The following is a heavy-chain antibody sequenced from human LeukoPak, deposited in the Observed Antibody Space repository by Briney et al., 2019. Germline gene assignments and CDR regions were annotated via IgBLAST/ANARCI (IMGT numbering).Heavy chain of an antibody. D-gene: IGHD3-10*01. Sequence: ASVKVSCKASGYTFTSYDINWVRQATGQGLEWMGWMNPNSGNTGYAQKFQGRVTMTRNTSISTAYMELSSLRSEDTAVYCCARVYMVRGVIGDWGQGTLVTVSS. CDR3: ARVYMVRGVIGD. CDR1: GYTFTSYD. V-gene: IGHV1-8*01. CDR2: MNPNSGNT. J-gene: IGHJ4*02.